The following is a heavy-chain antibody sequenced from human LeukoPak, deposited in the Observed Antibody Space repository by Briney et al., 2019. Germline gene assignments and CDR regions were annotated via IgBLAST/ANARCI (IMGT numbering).Heavy chain of an antibody. V-gene: IGHV4-59*01. D-gene: IGHD3-10*01. Sequence: SETLSLTCTVSGGSISSYYWSWIRQPPGKGLEWIGYIYYSGSTNYNPSLKSRVTISVDTSKNQFSLKLSSVTAADTAVYYCARGYHGAYYYYGMDVWGQGTTVTVSS. CDR2: IYYSGST. CDR1: GGSISSYY. CDR3: ARGYHGAYYYYGMDV. J-gene: IGHJ6*02.